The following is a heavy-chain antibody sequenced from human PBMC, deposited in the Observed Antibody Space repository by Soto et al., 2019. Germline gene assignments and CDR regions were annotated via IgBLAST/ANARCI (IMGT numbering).Heavy chain of an antibody. J-gene: IGHJ3*02. CDR3: ASQIAVAGNFDI. CDR1: GFTFSSYA. V-gene: IGHV3-30-3*01. D-gene: IGHD6-19*01. CDR2: ISYDGSNK. Sequence: QVQLVESGGGVVQPGRSLRLSCAASGFTFSSYAMHWVRQAPGKGLEWVAVISYDGSNKYYADSVKGRFTISRDNSKNPLYRQMNSLRAEDTAVYYCASQIAVAGNFDIWGQGTMVTVSS.